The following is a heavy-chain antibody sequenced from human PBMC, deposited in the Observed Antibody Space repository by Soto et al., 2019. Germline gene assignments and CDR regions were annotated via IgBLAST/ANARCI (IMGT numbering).Heavy chain of an antibody. CDR3: ARSSSPDCSSTSCYDAFDI. D-gene: IGHD2-2*01. CDR2: IYSGGST. CDR1: GFTVSSNY. Sequence: GGSLRLSCAASGFTVSSNYMSWVRQAPGKGLEWVSVIYSGGSTYYADSEKGRFTISRHNSKNTLYLQMNSLRAEDTAVYYCARSSSPDCSSTSCYDAFDIWGQGTMVTVSS. V-gene: IGHV3-53*04. J-gene: IGHJ3*02.